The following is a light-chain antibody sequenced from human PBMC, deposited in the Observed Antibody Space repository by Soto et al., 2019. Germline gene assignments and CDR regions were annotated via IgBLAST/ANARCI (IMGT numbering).Light chain of an antibody. CDR2: AAS. V-gene: IGKV1-39*01. CDR3: QQRYMSTST. CDR1: ETIRTY. Sequence: DIQMTQSPSSLSASMGDSVTITCRASETIRTYLTWYQQQPGKAPRLLISAASSLQGGVPSRFSGAGSGTDFTLTIRSLQHDDFATYYCQQRYMSTSTFGQGTSVQI. J-gene: IGKJ1*01.